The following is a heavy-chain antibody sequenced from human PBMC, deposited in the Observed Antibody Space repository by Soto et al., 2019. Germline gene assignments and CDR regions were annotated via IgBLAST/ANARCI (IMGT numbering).Heavy chain of an antibody. D-gene: IGHD3-3*01. CDR2: IYWYDDK. CDR1: GFSLTTSGVG. CDR3: AHRVLRAVFGLVTTTAIYFDF. Sequence: QITLNESGTTVVRPTETLTLTCRFSGFSLTTSGVGVGWIRQSPGKAPEWLALIYWYDDKRYSASLKSRLTITKDASKNQVVLTVSDLDPTDTATYYCAHRVLRAVFGLVTTTAIYFDFWGQGTPVAVSS. J-gene: IGHJ4*02. V-gene: IGHV2-5*01.